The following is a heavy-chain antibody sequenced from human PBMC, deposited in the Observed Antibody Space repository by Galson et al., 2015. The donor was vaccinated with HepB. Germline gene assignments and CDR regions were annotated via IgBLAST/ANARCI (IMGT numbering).Heavy chain of an antibody. CDR3: AKSHRGLGCGPYGGGYFDL. J-gene: IGHJ2*01. D-gene: IGHD4-23*01. CDR1: GFTVIGNY. V-gene: IGHV3-66*01. CDR2: VCRGGGR. Sequence: SLRLSCAASGFTVIGNYMAWVRQAPGKGLEWVSVVCRGGGRYYADSVQGRLTLFRDDSKNPLFLQMNSLRVEDTAVYYCAKSHRGLGCGPYGGGYFDLWGRGILVTVSS.